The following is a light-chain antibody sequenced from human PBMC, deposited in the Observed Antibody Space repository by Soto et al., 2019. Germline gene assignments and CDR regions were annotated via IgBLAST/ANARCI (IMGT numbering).Light chain of an antibody. CDR1: QGISNY. J-gene: IGKJ1*01. CDR3: QKYNAAPLT. V-gene: IGKV1-27*01. Sequence: DIQMTQSPSSLSASVGDRVTIACRASQGISNYLAWYQQKPGKVPKLLIYAAFNLQSGVSSRLSGSGSGTDFTLTISSLQPEDVATYYCQKYNAAPLTFGQGTKVEIK. CDR2: AAF.